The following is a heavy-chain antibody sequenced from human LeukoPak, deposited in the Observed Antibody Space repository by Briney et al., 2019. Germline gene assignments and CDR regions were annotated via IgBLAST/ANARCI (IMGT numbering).Heavy chain of an antibody. V-gene: IGHV1-18*01. CDR1: GYTFTSYG. CDR3: ARMPWDYYYYYMDV. J-gene: IGHJ6*03. CDR2: ISAYNGNT. Sequence: ASVKVSCKASGYTFTSYGISWVRQVPGQGIEWMGWISAYNGNTNYAQKLQGRVTMTTDTSTSTAYMELRSLRSDDTAVYYCARMPWDYYYYYMDVWGKGTTVTVSS. D-gene: IGHD2-2*01.